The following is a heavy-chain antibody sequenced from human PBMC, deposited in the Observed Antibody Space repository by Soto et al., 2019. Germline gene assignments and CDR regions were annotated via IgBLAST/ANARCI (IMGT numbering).Heavy chain of an antibody. V-gene: IGHV3-74*01. Sequence: HPGGSLRLSCAASGFTFSSYWMHWVRQAPGKGLVWVSRINSDGSSTSYADSVKGRFTISRDNAKNTLYLQMNSLRAEDTAVYYCARWSNYYTQNYYYYYMDVWGKGTTVTVSS. D-gene: IGHD4-4*01. J-gene: IGHJ6*03. CDR1: GFTFSSYW. CDR3: ARWSNYYTQNYYYYYMDV. CDR2: INSDGSST.